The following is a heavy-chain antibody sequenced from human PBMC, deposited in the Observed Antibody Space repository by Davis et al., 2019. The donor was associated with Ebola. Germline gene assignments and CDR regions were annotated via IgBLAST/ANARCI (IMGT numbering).Heavy chain of an antibody. CDR2: IYSGGST. CDR3: ARPTQNYEILTGYYYGMDV. CDR1: GFTVSSNY. V-gene: IGHV3-53*01. D-gene: IGHD3-9*01. J-gene: IGHJ6*04. Sequence: GESLKISCAASGFTVSSNYMSWVRQAPGKGLEWVSVIYSGGSTYYADSVKGRFTISRDNSKNTLYLQMNSLRAEDTAVYYCARPTQNYEILTGYYYGMDVWGKGTTVTVSS.